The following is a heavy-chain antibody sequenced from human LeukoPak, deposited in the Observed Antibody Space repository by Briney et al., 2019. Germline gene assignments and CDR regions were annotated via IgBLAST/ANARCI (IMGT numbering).Heavy chain of an antibody. CDR1: GGSTSGSNW. CDR2: IYHSGGT. V-gene: IGHV4-4*02. J-gene: IGHJ3*02. Sequence: SQTLPPTAAVSGGSTSGSNWWSCVRQPPRKGLEWVGEIYHSGGTNYNPSLKSRVTLSVDKSQNQFSLKLSSVTAADTALYYCAVGGFYLRGAAEAFDIWGQGTMVTVSS. D-gene: IGHD6-13*01. CDR3: AVGGFYLRGAAEAFDI.